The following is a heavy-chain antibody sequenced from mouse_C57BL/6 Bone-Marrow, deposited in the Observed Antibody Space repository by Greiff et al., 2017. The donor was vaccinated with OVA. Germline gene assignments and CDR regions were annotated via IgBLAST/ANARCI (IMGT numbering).Heavy chain of an antibody. D-gene: IGHD1-1*01. CDR1: GYNIKDDY. Sequence: VHVKQSGAELVRPGASVKLSCTASGYNIKDDYMHWVKQRPEQGLEWIGWIDPENGDTEYASKFQGKATLTADTSSNTAYLQLSSLTSEDTAVYYCTVFYGSSYDYAMYYWGQGTSVTVSS. CDR3: TVFYGSSYDYAMYY. J-gene: IGHJ4*01. V-gene: IGHV14-4*01. CDR2: IDPENGDT.